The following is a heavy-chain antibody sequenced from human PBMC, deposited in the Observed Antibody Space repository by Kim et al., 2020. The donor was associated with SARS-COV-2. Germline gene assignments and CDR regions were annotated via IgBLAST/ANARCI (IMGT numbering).Heavy chain of an antibody. CDR3: AAIDQVVTAIPNYGMDV. J-gene: IGHJ6*02. CDR1: GFTVSSNY. V-gene: IGHV3-53*01. D-gene: IGHD2-21*02. Sequence: GGSLRLSCAASGFTVSSNYMSWVRQAPGKGLEWVSVIYSGGSTYYADSVKGRFTISRDNSKNTLYLQMNSLRAEDTAVYYCAAIDQVVTAIPNYGMDVWGQGTTVTVSS. CDR2: IYSGGST.